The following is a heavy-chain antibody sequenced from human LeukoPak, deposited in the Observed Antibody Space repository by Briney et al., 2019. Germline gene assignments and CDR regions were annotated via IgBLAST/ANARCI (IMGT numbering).Heavy chain of an antibody. Sequence: GGSLRLSCAASGFTFSSYAMHWVRQAPGKGLEWVSVIYSGGSTYYADSVKGRFTISRDNSKNTLYLQMNSLRAEDTAVYYCARDSRVYYGSGSYRYFQHWGQGTLVTVSS. CDR1: GFTFSSYA. J-gene: IGHJ1*01. D-gene: IGHD3-10*01. V-gene: IGHV3-66*01. CDR2: IYSGGST. CDR3: ARDSRVYYGSGSYRYFQH.